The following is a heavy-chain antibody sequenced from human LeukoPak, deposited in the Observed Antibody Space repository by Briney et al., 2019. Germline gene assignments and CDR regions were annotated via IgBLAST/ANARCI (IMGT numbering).Heavy chain of an antibody. CDR1: GFTFSSHA. CDR3: ARDPGVVAFHYFDY. CDR2: IGGLGGST. Sequence: GGSLRLSCAASGFTFSSHAMGWVRQAPGKGLEWVSGIGGLGGSTYYAGSVKGRFTISRDNSQNTLYLHMNSLRADDTAAYYCARDPGVVAFHYFDYWGQGSLVTVSS. J-gene: IGHJ4*02. D-gene: IGHD3-3*01. V-gene: IGHV3-23*01.